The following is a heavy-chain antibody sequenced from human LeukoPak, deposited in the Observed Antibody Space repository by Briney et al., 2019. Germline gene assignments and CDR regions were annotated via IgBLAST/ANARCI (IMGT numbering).Heavy chain of an antibody. CDR1: GYAFTNYG. V-gene: IGHV1-18*01. CDR2: ISPYNGNT. CDR3: ARFRGYYFHYGMDV. J-gene: IGHJ6*02. Sequence: ASVTVSFTASGYAFTNYGISWVRQAPGQGLEWMGWISPYNGNTNYAQKLQGRVTMTTDTSTSTAYMELRSLRSDDTAVYYCARFRGYYFHYGMDVWGQGTTVTVSS.